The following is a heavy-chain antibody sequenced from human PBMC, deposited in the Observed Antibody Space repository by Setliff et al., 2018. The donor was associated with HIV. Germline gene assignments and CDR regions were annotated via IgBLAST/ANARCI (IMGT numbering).Heavy chain of an antibody. CDR1: GGIGTYA. J-gene: IGHJ6*04. V-gene: IGHV1-69*10. CDR2: SIPNYSVE. D-gene: IGHD2-15*01. CDR3: ARGGRWWGPNNPSPHFYHMDL. Sequence: SVKVSCKASGGIGTYAISWVRQAPGQGLEWMGGSIPNYSVETQKFRDRVSIYVDQSRRTAYMELRNLRFDDTALYFCARGGRWWGPNNPSPHFYHMDLWDSGTSVTVSS.